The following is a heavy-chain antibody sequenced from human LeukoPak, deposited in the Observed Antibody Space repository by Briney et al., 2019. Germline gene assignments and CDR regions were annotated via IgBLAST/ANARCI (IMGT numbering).Heavy chain of an antibody. V-gene: IGHV4-31*03. CDR2: IHHSRGT. CDR1: GGSITRDVDY. CDR3: ARLASIIGVVADY. D-gene: IGHD3-3*01. J-gene: IGHJ4*02. Sequence: SETLSLTCTVSGGSITRDVDYWSWIRQHPVKGLEWIGYIHHSRGTYYNPSLKSRVTISIDTSRNEFSLKLSSVTAADTAVYYCARLASIIGVVADYWRQGILVTVSP.